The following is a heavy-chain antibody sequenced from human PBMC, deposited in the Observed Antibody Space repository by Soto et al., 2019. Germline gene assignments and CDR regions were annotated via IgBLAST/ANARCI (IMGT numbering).Heavy chain of an antibody. D-gene: IGHD3-10*01. Sequence: SETLSLTCTVSGGSISSGGYYWSWIRQHPGKGLEWIGEIYHSGSTNYNPSLKSRVTISVDKSKNQFSLKLSSVTAADTAVYYCAGLRFGYTFDPWGQGTLVTVSS. V-gene: IGHV4-31*09. CDR2: IYHSGST. CDR3: AGLRFGYTFDP. CDR1: GGSISSGGYY. J-gene: IGHJ5*02.